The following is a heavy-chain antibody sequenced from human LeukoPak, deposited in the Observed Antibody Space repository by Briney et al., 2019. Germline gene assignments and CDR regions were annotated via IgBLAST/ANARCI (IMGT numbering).Heavy chain of an antibody. CDR1: GYTFTSYA. J-gene: IGHJ4*02. V-gene: IGHV1-3*01. D-gene: IGHD3-22*01. CDR2: INAGNGNT. CDR3: ARVGIGGMIVFDY. Sequence: ASVKVSCKASGYTFTSYAMHWVRQAPGQRLEWMGWINAGNGNTKYSQKFQGRVTITRDTSASTAYMELSSLRSEDTAVYYCARVGIGGMIVFDYWGQGTLVTVSS.